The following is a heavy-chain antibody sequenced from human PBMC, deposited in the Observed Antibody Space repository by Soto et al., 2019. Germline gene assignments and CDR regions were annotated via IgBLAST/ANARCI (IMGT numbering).Heavy chain of an antibody. D-gene: IGHD3-10*01. CDR2: IYYSGST. V-gene: IGHV4-31*03. CDR3: ARTILITMVRGVITYFDY. Sequence: PSETLSLTCSVSGASISSGDYYWSWIRQHPGKGLEWIGYIYYSGSTYYNPSLKSRLTISIDTSKNQFSLKLSSVTAADTAVYYCARTILITMVRGVITYFDYWGQGTLVTVSS. J-gene: IGHJ4*02. CDR1: GASISSGDYY.